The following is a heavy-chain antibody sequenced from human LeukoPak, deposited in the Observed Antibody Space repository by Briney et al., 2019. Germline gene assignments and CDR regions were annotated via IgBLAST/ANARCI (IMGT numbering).Heavy chain of an antibody. J-gene: IGHJ4*02. CDR3: ARDTGRGIAVAGGDYYFDY. V-gene: IGHV1-69*04. Sequence: GASVKVSCKASGYTFTSYDINWVRQATGQGLEWMGRIIPILGIANYAQKFQGRVTITADKSTSTAYMELSSLRSEDTAVYYCARDTGRGIAVAGGDYYFDYWGQGTLVTVSS. CDR1: GYTFTSYD. D-gene: IGHD6-19*01. CDR2: IIPILGIA.